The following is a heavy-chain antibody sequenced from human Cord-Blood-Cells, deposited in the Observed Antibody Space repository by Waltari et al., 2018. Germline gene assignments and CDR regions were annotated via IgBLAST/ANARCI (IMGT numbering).Heavy chain of an antibody. CDR1: GGSISSSNW. Sequence: VQLQESGPGLVKPSGTLSLTCAVSGGSISSSNWWSWVRQPPGTGLEWIGEIYHSGSTNYNPSLKSRVTIAVDKSKNQFSLKLSSVTAADTAVYYCASRLGIAAVADAFDIWGQGTMVTVSS. CDR3: ASRLGIAAVADAFDI. J-gene: IGHJ3*02. CDR2: IYHSGST. V-gene: IGHV4-4*02. D-gene: IGHD6-13*01.